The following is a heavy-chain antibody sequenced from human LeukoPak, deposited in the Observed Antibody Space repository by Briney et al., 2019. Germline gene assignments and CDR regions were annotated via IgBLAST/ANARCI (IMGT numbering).Heavy chain of an antibody. D-gene: IGHD6-19*01. V-gene: IGHV3-23*01. J-gene: IGHJ6*03. CDR1: GFTFTSYA. CDR3: ARGTKYSSGWKVSSYYYYMDV. Sequence: PGGSLRLSCAASGFTFTSYAMSWVRQAPGKGLEWVSAISGSGYSAYYADSVKGRFTISRDNSKNTVNLQMNSLRIEDTAVYYCARGTKYSSGWKVSSYYYYMDVWGKGTTVTVSS. CDR2: ISGSGYSA.